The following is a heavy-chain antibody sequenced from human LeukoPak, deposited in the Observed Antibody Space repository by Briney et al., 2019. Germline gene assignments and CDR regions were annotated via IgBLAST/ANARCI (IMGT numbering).Heavy chain of an antibody. CDR1: GFTLTSSA. CDR2: IVVGSGNT. Sequence: VTSVKVSFKASGFTLTSSAMQWVRQARGQRLEWIGWIVVGSGNTNYAQKFQERVTITRDMSTSTAYMELSSLRSEDTAVYYCAADRYDSSGYYHFDYWGQGTLVTVSS. CDR3: AADRYDSSGYYHFDY. J-gene: IGHJ4*02. D-gene: IGHD3-22*01. V-gene: IGHV1-58*02.